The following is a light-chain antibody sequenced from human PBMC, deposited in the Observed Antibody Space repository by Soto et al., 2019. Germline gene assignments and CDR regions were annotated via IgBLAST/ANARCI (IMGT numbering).Light chain of an antibody. CDR2: GAS. CDR3: QQYNNWPRT. V-gene: IGKV3-15*01. J-gene: IGKJ1*01. CDR1: QSVSSN. Sequence: DIQMTQSPSTLSASVGDRVTITCRANQSVSSNLAWYQQKPGQAPRLLIYGASTRATGIPARFSGSGSGTEFTPTISSLQSEDFAVYYCQQYNNWPRTFGQGTKVDI.